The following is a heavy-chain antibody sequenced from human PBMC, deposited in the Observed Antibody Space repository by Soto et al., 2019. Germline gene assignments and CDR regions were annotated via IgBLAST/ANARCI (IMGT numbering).Heavy chain of an antibody. CDR2: IYYSGST. CDR1: GGSISSSSYY. V-gene: IGHV4-39*01. CDR3: ARLPERVLLAV. Sequence: TLSLTCTVSGGSISSSSYYWGWIRQPPGKGLEWIGSIYYSGSTYYNPSLKSRVTISVDTSKNQFSLKLSSVTAADTAVYYCARLPERVLLAVWGQGTMVTVSS. J-gene: IGHJ3*01. D-gene: IGHD1-1*01.